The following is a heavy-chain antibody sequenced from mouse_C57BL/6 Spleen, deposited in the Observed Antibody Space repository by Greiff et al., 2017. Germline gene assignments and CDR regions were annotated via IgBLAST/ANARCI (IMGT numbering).Heavy chain of an antibody. D-gene: IGHD1-1*01. V-gene: IGHV8-8*01. CDR3: ARIAPYGSSYGENAMDY. CDR2: IWWDDDK. CDR1: GFSLSTFGMG. Sequence: VMLVESGPGILQPSQTLSLTCSFSGFSLSTFGMGVGWIRQPSGKGLEWLAHIWWDDDKYYNPALKSRLTISKDTSKNQVFLKIANVDTADTATYYCARIAPYGSSYGENAMDYWGQGTSVTVSS. J-gene: IGHJ4*01.